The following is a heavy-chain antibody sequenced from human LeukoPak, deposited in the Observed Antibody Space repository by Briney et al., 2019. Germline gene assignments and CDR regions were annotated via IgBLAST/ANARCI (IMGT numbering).Heavy chain of an antibody. V-gene: IGHV3-30*18. CDR1: GFTFSRYG. D-gene: IGHD1-26*01. CDR2: ISYDGTYN. J-gene: IGHJ4*02. CDR3: AKDKDIVGATSFDY. Sequence: GRSLRLSCAASGFTFSRYGMHWVRQAPGKGLEWVAVISYDGTYNYYEDSVKGRFTISRDNSKNTLYLQMNSLRGEDTAVYSCAKDKDIVGATSFDYWGQGTLVTVSS.